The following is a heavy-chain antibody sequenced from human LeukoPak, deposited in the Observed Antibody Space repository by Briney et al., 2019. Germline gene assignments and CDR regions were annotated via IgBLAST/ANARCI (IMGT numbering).Heavy chain of an antibody. D-gene: IGHD6-19*01. CDR2: INAGNGNT. CDR1: GYTFTSYA. V-gene: IGHV1-3*01. J-gene: IGHJ4*02. CDR3: ARDPPLFYSSGSTGFDY. Sequence: ASVKVSCKASGYTFTSYAMHWVRQAPGQRLEWMGWINAGNGNTKYSQKFQGRVTITRDTSASTAYMELSSLRSEDTAVYYCARDPPLFYSSGSTGFDYWGQGTLVTVSS.